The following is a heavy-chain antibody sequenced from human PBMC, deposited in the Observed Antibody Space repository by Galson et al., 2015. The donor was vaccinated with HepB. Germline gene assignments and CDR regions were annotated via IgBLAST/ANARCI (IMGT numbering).Heavy chain of an antibody. CDR3: ARDRWYSNVYYFDY. J-gene: IGHJ4*02. V-gene: IGHV6-1*01. CDR1: GDSVSSHSAA. Sequence: CAISGDSVSSHSAAWNWIRQSPSRGLEWLGRTYYRSKWYNDYAVSVKSRITINPDTSKNQFSLQLNSVTPEDTAVYYCARDRWYSNVYYFDYWGQGTLVTVSS. CDR2: TYYRSKWYN. D-gene: IGHD2-15*01.